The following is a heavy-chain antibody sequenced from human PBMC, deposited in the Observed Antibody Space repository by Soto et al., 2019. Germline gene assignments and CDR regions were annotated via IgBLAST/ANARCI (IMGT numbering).Heavy chain of an antibody. CDR3: AKALGELSPESYDY. V-gene: IGHV3-30*18. CDR2: ISYDGSDK. D-gene: IGHD3-16*02. CDR1: GFTFSSYA. Sequence: QVQLVESGGGVVQPGRSLRLSCAASGFTFSSYAMHWVRQAPGKGLEWVAVISYDGSDKYYADSVKGRFTISRDNSXNTLKLQMNSLRADDTAVYYCAKALGELSPESYDYWGQGTLITVSS. J-gene: IGHJ4*02.